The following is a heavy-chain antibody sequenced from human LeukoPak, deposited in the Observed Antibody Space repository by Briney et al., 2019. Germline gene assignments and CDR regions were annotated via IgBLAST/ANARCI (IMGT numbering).Heavy chain of an antibody. CDR1: GDSISPYY. D-gene: IGHD3-3*01. CDR2: VFYTGST. V-gene: IGHV4-59*08. J-gene: IGHJ5*02. CDR3: AGTDFWSGYLPTNWFDP. Sequence: SETLSLTCTVSGDSISPYYWSWIRQPPGGGLEWIGYVFYTGSTNYNPSLKSRVTISVDTSKNQFSLKLSSVTAADTAVYYCAGTDFWSGYLPTNWFDPWGQGTLVTVSS.